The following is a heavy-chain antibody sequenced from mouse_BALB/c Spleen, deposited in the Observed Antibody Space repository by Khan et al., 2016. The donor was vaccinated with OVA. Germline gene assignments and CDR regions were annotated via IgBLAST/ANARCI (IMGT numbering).Heavy chain of an antibody. J-gene: IGHJ3*01. CDR1: GYSITSGYY. D-gene: IGHD2-1*01. CDR3: ASKSYGKGAY. Sequence: EVQLQESGPGLVKPSQSLSLTCSVTGYSITSGYYWSWIRQFPGNRLEWMGYISYDGSNNYNPSLKNRISITRDTSKKQFFLKLNSATTDDAATDYSASKSYGKGAYWGQGTLVTVSA. V-gene: IGHV3-6*02. CDR2: ISYDGSN.